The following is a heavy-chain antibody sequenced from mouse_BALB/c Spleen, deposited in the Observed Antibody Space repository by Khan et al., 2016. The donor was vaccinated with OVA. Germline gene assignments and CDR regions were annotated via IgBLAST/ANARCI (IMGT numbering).Heavy chain of an antibody. Sequence: QVQLKESGAELVRPGASVKLSCRTSGYIFTNYWIHWVKQRSGQGLEWIARIYPGTDNTYYNEKLKDKATLTADRSSSTAYMQLSSLKSEDSAVYFCAIEVSLYYFVYWGQGTTLTVSS. CDR3: AIEVSLYYFVY. CDR1: GYIFTNYW. V-gene: IGHV1-76*01. CDR2: IYPGTDNT. J-gene: IGHJ2*01.